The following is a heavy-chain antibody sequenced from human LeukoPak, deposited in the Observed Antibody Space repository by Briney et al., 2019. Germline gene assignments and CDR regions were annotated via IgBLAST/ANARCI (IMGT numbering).Heavy chain of an antibody. V-gene: IGHV1-3*01. CDR3: ARDLPILPFDY. CDR2: INAGNGNT. J-gene: IGHJ4*02. D-gene: IGHD2/OR15-2a*01. Sequence: ASVKVSCKASGYTFTSYAMHWVRQAPGQRLEWMGWINAGNGNTKYSQKFQGRVTITRDTSASTAYMELSSLSSEDTAVYCCARDLPILPFDYWGQGTLVTVSS. CDR1: GYTFTSYA.